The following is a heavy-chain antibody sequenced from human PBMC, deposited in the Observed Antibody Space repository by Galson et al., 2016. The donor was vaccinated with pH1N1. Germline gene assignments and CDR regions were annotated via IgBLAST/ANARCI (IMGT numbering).Heavy chain of an antibody. CDR1: GFTFNNSA. Sequence: SLRLSCAASGFTFNNSAMSWVRQAPGKGLEWVSIITSRGRTYYADSVKGRFTISRDNSKNTLYLQMSSLRAEDTALYYCARTSEDFADVDLRVFYYYGMDVWGQGTTVTVSS. J-gene: IGHJ6*02. CDR3: ARTSEDFADVDLRVFYYYGMDV. V-gene: IGHV3-23*01. CDR2: ITSRGRT. D-gene: IGHD1-7*01.